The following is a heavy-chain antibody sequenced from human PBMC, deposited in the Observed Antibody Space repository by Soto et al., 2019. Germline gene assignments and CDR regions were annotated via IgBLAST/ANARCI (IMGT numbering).Heavy chain of an antibody. V-gene: IGHV1-8*01. D-gene: IGHD1-26*01. Sequence: ASVKVSCKASGYTFTSYDINWVRQATGQGLEWMGWMNPNSGNTGYAQKFQGRVTMTRNTSISTAYMELSSLRSEDTAVYYWARGPGYYYYYYYGMDVWGQGTTVTVSS. CDR1: GYTFTSYD. CDR2: MNPNSGNT. CDR3: ARGPGYYYYYYYGMDV. J-gene: IGHJ6*02.